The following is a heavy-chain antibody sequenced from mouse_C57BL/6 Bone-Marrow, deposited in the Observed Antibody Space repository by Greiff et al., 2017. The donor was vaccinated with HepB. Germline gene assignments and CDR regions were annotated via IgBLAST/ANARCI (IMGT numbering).Heavy chain of an antibody. Sequence: QVQLQESGAELARPGASVKLSCKASGYTFTSYGISWVKQSTGQGLEWIGEIYPRSGNTYYNEKFKGKATLTADKSSSTAYMELRSLTSEDSAVYFCARGVYYGYDGGVAYWGRGTRVTVSA. V-gene: IGHV1-81*01. D-gene: IGHD2-2*01. CDR1: GYTFTSYG. CDR2: IYPRSGNT. J-gene: IGHJ3*01. CDR3: ARGVYYGYDGGVAY.